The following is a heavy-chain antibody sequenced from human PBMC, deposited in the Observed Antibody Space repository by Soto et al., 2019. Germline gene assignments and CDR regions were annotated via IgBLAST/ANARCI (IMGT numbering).Heavy chain of an antibody. J-gene: IGHJ4*02. Sequence: QVQLVEFGGGVVQPGRSLRLSCAASGFTFSSYGMHWVRQAPGKGLEWVAVIWYDGSNKYYADSVKGRFTISRDNSKNTLYLQMNSLRAEDTAVYYCARERYYGSGSYFDYWGQGTLVTVSS. CDR2: IWYDGSNK. CDR1: GFTFSSYG. CDR3: ARERYYGSGSYFDY. V-gene: IGHV3-33*01. D-gene: IGHD3-10*01.